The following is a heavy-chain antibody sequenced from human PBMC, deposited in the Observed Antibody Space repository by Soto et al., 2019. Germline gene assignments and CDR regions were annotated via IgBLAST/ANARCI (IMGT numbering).Heavy chain of an antibody. V-gene: IGHV1-18*01. Sequence: QVQLVQSGAEVKKPGASVKVSCKASGYTFTSYGISWVRQSPGQGLDWMGCISAYNGNTNCAQKLQGRVTMTTDTSTSTAYMERRSLRSADTAVYYCARVYRITMVRGELSEYWGQGTLVTVSS. CDR3: ARVYRITMVRGELSEY. J-gene: IGHJ4*02. CDR2: ISAYNGNT. D-gene: IGHD3-10*01. CDR1: GYTFTSYG.